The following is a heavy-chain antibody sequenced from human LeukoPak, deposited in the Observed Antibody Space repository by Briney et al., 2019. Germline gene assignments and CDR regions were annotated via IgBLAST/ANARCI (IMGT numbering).Heavy chain of an antibody. Sequence: GSLRLSCAASGFIFSSCEISWVRQAPGKGLEWIGEINHSGSTNYNPSLKSRVTISVDTSKNQFSLKLSSVTAADTAVYYCARQGTQWYQLKNWFDPWGQGTLVTVSS. J-gene: IGHJ5*02. D-gene: IGHD2-2*01. CDR2: INHSGST. CDR3: ARQGTQWYQLKNWFDP. V-gene: IGHV4-34*01. CDR1: GFIFSSCE.